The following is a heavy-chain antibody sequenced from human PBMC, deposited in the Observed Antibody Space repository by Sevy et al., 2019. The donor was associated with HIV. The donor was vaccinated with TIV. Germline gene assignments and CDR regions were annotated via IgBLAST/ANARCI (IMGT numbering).Heavy chain of an antibody. CDR1: GFTFSSYA. V-gene: IGHV3-30-3*01. Sequence: GGSLRLSCAASGFTFSSYAMHWVRQAPGKGLEWVAVISYDGSNKYYADSVKGRFTISRDNSKNTLYLQMNSLRAEDTAVYYCASRRTGYSSSWPPYYYYYYMDVWGKGTTVTVSS. J-gene: IGHJ6*03. CDR3: ASRRTGYSSSWPPYYYYYYMDV. D-gene: IGHD6-13*01. CDR2: ISYDGSNK.